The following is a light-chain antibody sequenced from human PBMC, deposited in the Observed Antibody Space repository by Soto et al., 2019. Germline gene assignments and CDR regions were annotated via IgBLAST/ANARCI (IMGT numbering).Light chain of an antibody. J-gene: IGKJ1*01. CDR2: AAS. CDR3: QQSYSTPRT. Sequence: DITITETPTSVSAYVGDRFPITCRASQGISSWLAWYQQKPGKAPKVLISAASNLQSGVPSRFSGSGSGTVFTLTISSLQPEDFATYFCQQSYSTPRTFGQGAKVDIK. V-gene: IGKV1-12*01. CDR1: QGISSW.